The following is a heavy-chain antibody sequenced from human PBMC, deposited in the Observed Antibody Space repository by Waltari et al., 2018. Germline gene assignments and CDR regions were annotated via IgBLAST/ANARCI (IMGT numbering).Heavy chain of an antibody. J-gene: IGHJ1*01. CDR3: TRESGYSGSFLEYFRH. Sequence: EVQLGESGGGLAPPGRCLRRSCTTSGFNLGDWSMSWVRQAPGKGLEWVGFIRSKAYGETTEYAASVKGRFTISRDDSKSIAYLHLNSLKTEDTAVYYCTRESGYSGSFLEYFRHWGQGTLVTV. V-gene: IGHV3-49*04. D-gene: IGHD1-26*01. CDR1: GFNLGDWS. CDR2: IRSKAYGETT.